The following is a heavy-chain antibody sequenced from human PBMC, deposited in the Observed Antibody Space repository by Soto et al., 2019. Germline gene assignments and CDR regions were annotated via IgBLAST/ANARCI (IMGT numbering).Heavy chain of an antibody. CDR3: AKTPRPWELPYYFDY. Sequence: GGSLRLSCAASGFTFSSYGMHWVRQAPGKGLEWVAVISYDGSNKYYADSEKGRFTISRDNSKNTLYLQMNSLRAEDTAVYYCAKTPRPWELPYYFDYWGQGNLVTVSS. CDR1: GFTFSSYG. J-gene: IGHJ4*02. V-gene: IGHV3-30*18. D-gene: IGHD1-26*01. CDR2: ISYDGSNK.